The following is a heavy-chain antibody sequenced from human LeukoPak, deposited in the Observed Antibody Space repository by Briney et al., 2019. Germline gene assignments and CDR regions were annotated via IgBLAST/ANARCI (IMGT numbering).Heavy chain of an antibody. D-gene: IGHD4-17*01. V-gene: IGHV3-9*01. CDR3: AKDRAFDGDSVLDY. J-gene: IGHJ4*02. CDR2: ISWNSGSI. CDR1: GFTFDDYA. Sequence: PGGSLRLSCAASGFTFDDYAMHWVRQAPGKGLEWVSGISWNSGSIGYADSVKGRFTISRDNAKNSLYLQMNSLRAEDTALYYCAKDRAFDGDSVLDYWGQGTLVTVSS.